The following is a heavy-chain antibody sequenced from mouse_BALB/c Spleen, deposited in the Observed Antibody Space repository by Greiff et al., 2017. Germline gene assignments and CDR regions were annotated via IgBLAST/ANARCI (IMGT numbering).Heavy chain of an antibody. Sequence: DVQLQESGPSLVKPSQTLSLTCSVTGDSITSGYWNWIRKFPGNKLEYMGYISYTGSPYYNPSLKSRISITRDTSKNQYYLRLNSVTTEDTATYYCARDCGNYDAMDYWGQGTSVTVSS. J-gene: IGHJ4*01. CDR2: ISYTGSP. CDR1: GDSITSGY. D-gene: IGHD2-1*01. CDR3: ARDCGNYDAMDY. V-gene: IGHV3-8*02.